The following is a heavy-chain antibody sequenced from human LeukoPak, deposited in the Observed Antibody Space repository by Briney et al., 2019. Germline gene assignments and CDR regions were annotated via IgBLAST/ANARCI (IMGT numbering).Heavy chain of an antibody. V-gene: IGHV3-48*01. CDR2: ISSSSSTI. J-gene: IGHJ4*02. Sequence: PGGSLRLSCAASGFTFSSYSMNWVRQAPGKGLEWVSYISSSSSTIYYADSVKGRFTISRDNAKNSLYLQMNSLRAEDTAVYYCARDGYSSSWDLDYWGQGTLVTVSS. CDR3: ARDGYSSSWDLDY. D-gene: IGHD6-13*01. CDR1: GFTFSSYS.